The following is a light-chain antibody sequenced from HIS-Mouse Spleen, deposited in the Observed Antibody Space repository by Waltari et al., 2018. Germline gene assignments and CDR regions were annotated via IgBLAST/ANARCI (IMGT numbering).Light chain of an antibody. J-gene: IGLJ3*02. CDR3: LLYYGGAWV. CDR1: SSYAAGYPY. Sequence: QSALTQPASVSGSPGQSITISCTGTSSYAAGYPYLSWYQQHPGKAPKLMIYDVSNRPSGVSNRFSGSKSGNTASLTISGLQAEDEADYYCLLYYGGAWVFGGGTKLTVL. CDR2: DVS. V-gene: IGLV2-14*03.